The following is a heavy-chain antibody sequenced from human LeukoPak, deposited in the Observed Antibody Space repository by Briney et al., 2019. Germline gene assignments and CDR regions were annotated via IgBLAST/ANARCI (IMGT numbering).Heavy chain of an antibody. CDR1: GGSISSDH. Sequence: SETLSLTCTVSGGSISSDHWSWIRQPPGKGLEYIGYKYHSGSFNYNPSLKSRVTISVDTSKNQLSLNVRSVTAADTAVYYCARVGYLDGISYYFDHWGQGILVTVFS. CDR2: KYHSGSF. CDR3: ARVGYLDGISYYFDH. V-gene: IGHV4-59*01. D-gene: IGHD3-3*02. J-gene: IGHJ4*01.